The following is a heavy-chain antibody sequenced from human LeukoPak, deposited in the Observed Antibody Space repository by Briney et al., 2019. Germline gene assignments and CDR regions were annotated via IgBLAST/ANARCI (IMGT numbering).Heavy chain of an antibody. CDR3: ARSRYCSSTSCYRRNYYFDY. J-gene: IGHJ4*02. CDR1: GGTFGSYA. CDR2: IIPIFGTA. D-gene: IGHD2-2*01. Sequence: SVKVSCKASGGTFGSYAISWVRQAPGQGLEWMGGIIPIFGTANYAQKFQGRVTITADESTSTAYMELSSLRSEDTAVYYCARSRYCSSTSCYRRNYYFDYWGQGTLVTVSS. V-gene: IGHV1-69*01.